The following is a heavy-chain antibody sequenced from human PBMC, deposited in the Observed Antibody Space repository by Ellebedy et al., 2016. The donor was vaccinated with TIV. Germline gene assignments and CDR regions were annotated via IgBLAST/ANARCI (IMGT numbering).Heavy chain of an antibody. CDR1: GFTSSSYD. CDR3: ARVRFGDTAVDY. Sequence: GESLKISCAASGFTSSSYDMHWVRQGTGKGLEWVSAIGTAGDTYYPGSVKGRFTISRENAKNSLYLQITSLRAEDTAVYYCARVRFGDTAVDYWGQGTLVTVSS. D-gene: IGHD2-21*01. CDR2: IGTAGDT. V-gene: IGHV3-13*01. J-gene: IGHJ4*03.